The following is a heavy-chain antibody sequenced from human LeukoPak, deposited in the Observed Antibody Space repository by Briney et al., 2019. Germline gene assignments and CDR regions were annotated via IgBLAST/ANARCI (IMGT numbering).Heavy chain of an antibody. CDR2: IYYSGSI. J-gene: IGHJ4*02. CDR3: ARQRGYCSGGSCYGMFDY. Sequence: SETLSLTCTVSGGSISSSNYYWGWIRQPPGKGLEWIGSIYYSGSIYYNSSLKSRVTISVDTPKNQFSLKLTSVTAADTAVYYCARQRGYCSGGSCYGMFDYWGQGTLVTVSS. D-gene: IGHD2-15*01. CDR1: GGSISSSNYY. V-gene: IGHV4-39*01.